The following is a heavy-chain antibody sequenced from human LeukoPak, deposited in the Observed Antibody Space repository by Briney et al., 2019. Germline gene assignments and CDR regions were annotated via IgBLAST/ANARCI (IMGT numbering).Heavy chain of an antibody. J-gene: IGHJ4*02. CDR1: GFSFSADRVG. CDR2: VFWDDDK. V-gene: IGHV2-5*02. D-gene: IGHD2-21*01. Sequence: SGPTLVNPTQTLTLTCTFSGFSFSADRVGVGWIRQPPGKALEWLALVFWDDDKRYRPSLRSRLTITKDSSKNQVVLTMTNMDPMDTATYYCAHSPWRAVSDRYYFHNWGQGTLVTVSS. CDR3: AHSPWRAVSDRYYFHN.